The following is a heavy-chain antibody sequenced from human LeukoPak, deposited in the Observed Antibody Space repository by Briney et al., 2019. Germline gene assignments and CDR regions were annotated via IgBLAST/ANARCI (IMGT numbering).Heavy chain of an antibody. CDR1: GSTFSSYA. Sequence: GGSLRLSCAASGSTFSSYAMHWVRQAPGKGLEWVAVISYDGSNKYYADSVRGRFTISRDNSKNTLYLQMNSLRAEDTAVYYCARVRTSSSFTLDYWGQGTLVTVSS. D-gene: IGHD6-6*01. CDR3: ARVRTSSSFTLDY. J-gene: IGHJ4*02. CDR2: ISYDGSNK. V-gene: IGHV3-30-3*01.